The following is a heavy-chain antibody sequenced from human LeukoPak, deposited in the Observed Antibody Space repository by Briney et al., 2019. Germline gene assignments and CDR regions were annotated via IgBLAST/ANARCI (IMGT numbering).Heavy chain of an antibody. V-gene: IGHV3-23*01. J-gene: IGHJ4*02. CDR1: GGSVSSGSYY. D-gene: IGHD6-19*01. Sequence: ETLSLTCTVSGGSVSSGSYYWSWVRQAPGKGLEWVSAISGSGGSTYYADSVKGRFTISRDNSKNTLYLQMSSLRAEDTAVYYCAKDPGVGQQWLIAFDYWGQGTLVTVSS. CDR3: AKDPGVGQQWLIAFDY. CDR2: ISGSGGST.